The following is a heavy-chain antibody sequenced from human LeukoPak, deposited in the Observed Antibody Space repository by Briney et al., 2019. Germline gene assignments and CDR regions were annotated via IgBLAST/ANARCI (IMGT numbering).Heavy chain of an antibody. CDR2: IYYSGTT. Sequence: SETLSLTCTVSGDSISTYSWSWIRQPPGKGLEWIGYIYYSGTTNYNPSLKSRVTISVDTSKNQFSLELSSVTAADTAVYYCARELRYDNSDSGAFWGQGTVVTVSS. J-gene: IGHJ3*01. CDR1: GDSISTYS. V-gene: IGHV4-59*01. D-gene: IGHD3-22*01. CDR3: ARELRYDNSDSGAF.